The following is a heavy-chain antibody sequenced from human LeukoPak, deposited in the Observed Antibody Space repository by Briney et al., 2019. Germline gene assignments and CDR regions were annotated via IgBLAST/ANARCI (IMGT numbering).Heavy chain of an antibody. J-gene: IGHJ6*02. CDR1: GFTFSSYS. V-gene: IGHV3-21*01. D-gene: IGHD6-19*01. CDR3: AILGTYSSGWYDHYYGMDV. Sequence: GGSLRLSCAASGFTFSSYSMNWVRQAPGKGLEWVSSISSSSSYIYYADSVKGRFTISRDNAKNSLYLQMNSLRAEDTAVYYCAILGTYSSGWYDHYYGMDVWGQGTTVTVSS. CDR2: ISSSSSYI.